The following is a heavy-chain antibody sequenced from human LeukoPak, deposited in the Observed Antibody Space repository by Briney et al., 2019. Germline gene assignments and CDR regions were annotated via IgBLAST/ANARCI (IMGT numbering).Heavy chain of an antibody. D-gene: IGHD3-10*01. J-gene: IGHJ5*02. CDR3: ALLWFGGNWFDG. Sequence: ASVKVSFKASGGTFTSYTITWVRQAPGQGLEWMGRIIPMVGVSKYAENFQGRVTITADKSTNTAYMEMSSLRSEDTAIYYCALLWFGGNWFDGWGQGTLVTVSS. CDR1: GGTFTSYT. V-gene: IGHV1-69*02. CDR2: IIPMVGVS.